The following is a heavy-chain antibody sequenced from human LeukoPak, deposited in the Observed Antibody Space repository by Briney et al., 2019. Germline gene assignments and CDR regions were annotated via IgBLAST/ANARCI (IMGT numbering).Heavy chain of an antibody. J-gene: IGHJ6*03. Sequence: SETLSLTCAVYGGSFSGYYWSWIRQPPGKGLEWIGEINHSGSTNYNPSLKSRVTISVDTSKNQFSLKLSSVTAADTAVYYCARGLYVYYYMDVWGKGTTVTVSS. D-gene: IGHD5/OR15-5a*01. CDR2: INHSGST. CDR1: GGSFSGYY. V-gene: IGHV4-34*01. CDR3: ARGLYVYYYMDV.